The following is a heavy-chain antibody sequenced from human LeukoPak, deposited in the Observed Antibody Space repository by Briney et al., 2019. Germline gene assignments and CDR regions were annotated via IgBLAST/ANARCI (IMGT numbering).Heavy chain of an antibody. J-gene: IGHJ4*02. D-gene: IGHD3-22*01. CDR3: ARGRPTRNLGPKYYYDSSGYRQLTYFDY. V-gene: IGHV4-39*07. CDR1: GGSISSSSYY. Sequence: PSETLSLTCTVSGGSISSSSYYWGWTRQPPGKGLEWNGSIYYSRSTYYNPSLKSRVTISGDPSKNQFSLKLSSVTAADTAVYYCARGRPTRNLGPKYYYDSSGYRQLTYFDYWGQGTLVTVSS. CDR2: IYYSRST.